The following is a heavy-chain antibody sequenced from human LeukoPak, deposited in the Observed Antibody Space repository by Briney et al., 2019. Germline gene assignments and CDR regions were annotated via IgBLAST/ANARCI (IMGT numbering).Heavy chain of an antibody. J-gene: IGHJ4*02. CDR2: IYHSGST. CDR1: GYSISSGYY. D-gene: IGHD1-20*01. Sequence: SETLSLTCAVSGYSISSGYYWGWIRRPPGKGLEWIGSIYHSGSTYYNPSLKSRVTISVDTSKNQFSLKLSSVTAADTAVYYCAAGIPYNWNDGIFDYWGQGTLVTVSS. CDR3: AAGIPYNWNDGIFDY. V-gene: IGHV4-38-2*01.